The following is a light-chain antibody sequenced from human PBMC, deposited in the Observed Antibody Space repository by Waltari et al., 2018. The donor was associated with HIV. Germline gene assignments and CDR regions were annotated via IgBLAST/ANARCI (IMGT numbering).Light chain of an antibody. J-gene: IGLJ2*01. CDR3: SSYTSSSTVI. Sequence: QSALTQSASVSGSPGQSITISCTGTKSDVGGYNYVSWYQQHPGKAPKLIVYEAEKRPSGVSSRSSGSKSGNTASLTISGLQAEDEADYYCSSYTSSSTVIFGGGTQLTVL. CDR1: KSDVGGYNY. CDR2: EAE. V-gene: IGLV2-14*01.